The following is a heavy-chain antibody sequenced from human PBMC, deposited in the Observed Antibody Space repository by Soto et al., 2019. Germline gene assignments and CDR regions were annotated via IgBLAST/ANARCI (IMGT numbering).Heavy chain of an antibody. V-gene: IGHV3-30-3*01. CDR1: GFTFSNFP. CDR3: ARGGLGRCWYHFAS. Sequence: QVQLVESGGGVVQPGRSLRLSCAASGFTFSNFPIHWVRQAPGKGLEWVTVISYDGSDEYYADSVKGRFIISRDNSKNTLYLQMNSLSPEDSGLYFFARGGLGRCWYHFASWFQGTLVTVSS. D-gene: IGHD6-13*01. CDR2: ISYDGSDE. J-gene: IGHJ4*02.